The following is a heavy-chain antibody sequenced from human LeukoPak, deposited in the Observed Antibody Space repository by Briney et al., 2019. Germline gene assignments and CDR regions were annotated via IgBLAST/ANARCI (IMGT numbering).Heavy chain of an antibody. CDR1: GYTFTSYG. CDR2: ISAYNGNT. J-gene: IGHJ4*02. CDR3: ARDSIYYYDSSGSKGDY. V-gene: IGHV1-18*01. D-gene: IGHD3-22*01. Sequence: GASVKVSCKASGYTFTSYGISWVRQAPGRGLEWMGWISAYNGNTNYAQKLQGSVTMTTDTSTSTAYMELRSLRSDDTAVYYCARDSIYYYDSSGSKGDYWGQGTLVTVSS.